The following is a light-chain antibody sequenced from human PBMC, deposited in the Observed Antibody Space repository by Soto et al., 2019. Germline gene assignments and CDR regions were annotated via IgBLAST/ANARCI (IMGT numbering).Light chain of an antibody. J-gene: IGKJ1*01. CDR1: QSVNANY. CDR3: EQYGSPPST. V-gene: IGKV3-20*01. CDR2: GIS. Sequence: EILLTQSPGTLSLSQGERATLSCRASQSVNANYFAWYQQKPGQAPRLLIYGISSRPTGIPDRFSGSGSGTDFTLTISILEPEDVTGYCCEQYGSPPSTFGQGTKVDI.